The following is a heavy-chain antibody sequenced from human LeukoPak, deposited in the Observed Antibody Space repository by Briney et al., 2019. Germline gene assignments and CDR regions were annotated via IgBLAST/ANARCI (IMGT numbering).Heavy chain of an antibody. CDR3: AREGDFWSGYYNYYYYYMDV. D-gene: IGHD3-3*01. Sequence: SETLSLTCAVYGGSFSGYYWSWIRQPPGKGLEWIGEINHSGSTNYNPSLKSRVTISADTSKNQFSLKLSSVTAADTAVYYCAREGDFWSGYYNYYYYYMDVWGKGTTVTVSS. V-gene: IGHV4-34*01. J-gene: IGHJ6*03. CDR1: GGSFSGYY. CDR2: INHSGST.